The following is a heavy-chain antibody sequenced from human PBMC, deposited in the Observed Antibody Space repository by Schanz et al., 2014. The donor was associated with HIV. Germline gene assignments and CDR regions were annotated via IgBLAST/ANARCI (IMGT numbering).Heavy chain of an antibody. CDR2: IWYDGSNK. Sequence: QVQLVESGGGVVQPGRSLRLSCVASGFSFSSYGMHWVRQAPGKGLEWVAIIWYDGSNKYYSEYVKGRFTISRDKSKNTLYLEMNSLRVEDTAVYYCARVALAVDGADYGMDVWGQGIMVTVSS. V-gene: IGHV3-33*01. CDR3: ARVALAVDGADYGMDV. D-gene: IGHD2-2*01. J-gene: IGHJ6*02. CDR1: GFSFSSYG.